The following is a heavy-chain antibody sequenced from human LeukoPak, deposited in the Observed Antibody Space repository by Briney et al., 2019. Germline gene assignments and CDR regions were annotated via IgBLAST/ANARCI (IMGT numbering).Heavy chain of an antibody. Sequence: GGSLRLSCAASGFTFGDYAMHWVRQAPGKGLEWVSGISWNSGSIGYADSVKGRFTISRGNAKNSLYLQMNSLRAEDTALYYCAKDGRPPGITVAGTLYYFDYWGQGTLVTVSS. CDR3: AKDGRPPGITVAGTLYYFDY. CDR1: GFTFGDYA. V-gene: IGHV3-9*01. CDR2: ISWNSGSI. D-gene: IGHD6-19*01. J-gene: IGHJ4*02.